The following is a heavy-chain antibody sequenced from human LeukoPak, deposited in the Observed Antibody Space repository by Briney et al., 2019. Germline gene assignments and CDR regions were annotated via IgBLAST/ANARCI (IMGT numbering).Heavy chain of an antibody. CDR1: GFTLPSSA. D-gene: IGHD3-22*01. V-gene: IGHV1-58*01. CDR2: IVVGSGNT. CDR3: AAGGGGYYYDSNPRPGLDY. Sequence: TSVKVSCKASGFTLPSSAVQWVRQARGQRPEWIGWIVVGSGNTNYAQKFQERVTITRDMSTSTAYMELSSLRSEDTAVYYCAAGGGGYYYDSNPRPGLDYWGQGTLVTVSS. J-gene: IGHJ4*02.